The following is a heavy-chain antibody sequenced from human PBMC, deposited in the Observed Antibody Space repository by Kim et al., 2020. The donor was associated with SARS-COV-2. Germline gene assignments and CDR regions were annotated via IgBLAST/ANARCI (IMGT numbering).Heavy chain of an antibody. CDR1: GYSFTSYW. D-gene: IGHD3-10*01. J-gene: IGHJ6*02. V-gene: IGHV5-10-1*01. CDR2: IDPSDSYT. Sequence: GESLKISCKGSGYSFTSYWISWVRQMPGKGLEWMGRIDPSDSYTNYSPSFQGHVTISADKSISTAYLQWSSLKASDTAMYYCAREKWFGELSRPNYYYGMDVWGQGTTVTVSS. CDR3: AREKWFGELSRPNYYYGMDV.